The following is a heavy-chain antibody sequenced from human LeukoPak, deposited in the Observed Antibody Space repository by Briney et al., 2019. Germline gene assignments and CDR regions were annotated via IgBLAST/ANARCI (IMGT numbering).Heavy chain of an antibody. Sequence: QPGGSLRLSCAAPGFTFSDYAINWVRQAPGKGLEWVSTISRGGVISYYADSVKGRFTISRDNSNNTLYLHMNSLRAEDTAVYYCVSRAGSPWGPFDDWGQGTLVTVSS. CDR1: GFTFSDYA. D-gene: IGHD7-27*01. J-gene: IGHJ4*02. V-gene: IGHV3-23*01. CDR2: ISRGGVIS. CDR3: VSRAGSPWGPFDD.